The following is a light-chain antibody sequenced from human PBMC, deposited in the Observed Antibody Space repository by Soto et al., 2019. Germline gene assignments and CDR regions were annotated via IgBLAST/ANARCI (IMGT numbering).Light chain of an antibody. J-gene: IGLJ2*01. CDR2: DVS. CDR1: SSDVGGYNY. CDR3: CSYAGSYTVL. Sequence: QSALTQPRSVSGSPGQSVTISCTGTSSDVGGYNYVSWYQQHPGKAPKLMIYDVSKRPSGVPDRFSGSKSDNTASLTISGLQAEDEADYYCCSYAGSYTVLFGGGTKLTVL. V-gene: IGLV2-11*01.